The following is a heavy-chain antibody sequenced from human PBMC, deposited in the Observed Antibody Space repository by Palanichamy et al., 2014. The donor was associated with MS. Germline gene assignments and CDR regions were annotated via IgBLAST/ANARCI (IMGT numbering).Heavy chain of an antibody. CDR1: GFAFSSRD. J-gene: IGHJ6*03. D-gene: IGHD2-2*01. Sequence: EVQLVESGEGLVQPGGSLRLTCTTSGFAFSSRDFHWVREVEGKGLEWVSAIAVGGESYYSDSVKGRFTISRENAKNSLFLQMTGLGAGDTAVYYCVREYCSSTPDCHGWEHMDVWGKGTTVTVSS. V-gene: IGHV3-13*01. CDR3: VREYCSSTPDCHGWEHMDV. CDR2: IAVGGES.